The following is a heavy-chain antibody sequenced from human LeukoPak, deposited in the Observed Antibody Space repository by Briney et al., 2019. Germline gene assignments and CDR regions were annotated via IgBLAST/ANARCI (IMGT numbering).Heavy chain of an antibody. V-gene: IGHV3-33*06. CDR1: GFTFSSYG. CDR2: IWYDGSNK. CDR3: AKDGTKYDLWSGYYPYYFDY. Sequence: PGGSLRLSCAASGFTFSSYGMHWVRQAPGKGLEWVAVIWYDGSNKYYADSVKGRFTISRDNSKNTLYLQMNSLRAEDTAVYYCAKDGTKYDLWSGYYPYYFDYWGQGTLVTVSS. J-gene: IGHJ4*02. D-gene: IGHD3-3*01.